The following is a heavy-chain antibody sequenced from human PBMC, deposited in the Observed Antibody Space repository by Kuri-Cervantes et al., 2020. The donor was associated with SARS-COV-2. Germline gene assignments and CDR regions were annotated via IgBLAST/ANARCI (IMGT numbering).Heavy chain of an antibody. CDR2: VYKSGSS. CDR3: ARGSVGAIFGVVTHYYYMDV. J-gene: IGHJ6*03. D-gene: IGHD3-3*01. V-gene: IGHV4-59*08. CDR1: GGSISNHY. Sequence: SETLSLTCIVSGGSISNHYWSWIRQPPGKGLEWIGDVYKSGSSNSNPSLKSRVTISVDTSKNQFSLKLSSVTAADTAVYYCARGSVGAIFGVVTHYYYMDVWGKGTTVTVSS.